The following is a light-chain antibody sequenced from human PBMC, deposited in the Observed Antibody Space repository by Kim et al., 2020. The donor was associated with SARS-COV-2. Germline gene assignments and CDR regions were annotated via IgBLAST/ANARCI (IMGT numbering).Light chain of an antibody. CDR1: TLPEKQ. CDR2: KDN. CDR3: QSADGSGTYV. V-gene: IGLV3-25*03. Sequence: SYELTQPPSLSVSPGQTARITCSGDTLPEKQTYWYQQKSGQAPFLLIYKDNERPSGIPGRFSGSSSGTTVTLTISGVQAEDDADYYCQSADGSGTYVFGTGTKVTVL. J-gene: IGLJ1*01.